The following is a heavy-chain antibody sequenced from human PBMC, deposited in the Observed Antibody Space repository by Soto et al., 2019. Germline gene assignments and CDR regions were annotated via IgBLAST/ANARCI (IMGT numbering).Heavy chain of an antibody. CDR1: DYTFTSYG. Sequence: QVQLVQSGAEVKKSGASVKVSCKASDYTFTSYGINWVRRAPGQGLEWMGWISPYNDNTQYAQRFQGRVTLTTDTSTNTAYMELRSLRSDDTAVYYCARGMWELPIDYWGQGTLVTVSS. D-gene: IGHD1-26*01. CDR2: ISPYNDNT. V-gene: IGHV1-18*01. J-gene: IGHJ4*02. CDR3: ARGMWELPIDY.